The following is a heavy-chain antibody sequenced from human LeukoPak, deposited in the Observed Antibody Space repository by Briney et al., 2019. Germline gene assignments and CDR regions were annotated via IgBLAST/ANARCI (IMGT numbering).Heavy chain of an antibody. CDR3: ARVAIAAAGTMDV. Sequence: SVKVSCKASGGTFSSYTISWVRQAPGQGLEWMGRIIPILGTANYAQKFQGRVTITTDESTSTAYMELSSLRSEDTAVYYCARVAIAAAGTMDVWGKGTTVTVSS. D-gene: IGHD6-13*01. CDR1: GGTFSSYT. CDR2: IIPILGTA. V-gene: IGHV1-69*16. J-gene: IGHJ6*03.